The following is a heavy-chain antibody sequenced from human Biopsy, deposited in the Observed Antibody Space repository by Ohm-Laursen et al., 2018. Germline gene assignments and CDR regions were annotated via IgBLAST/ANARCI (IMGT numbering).Heavy chain of an antibody. J-gene: IGHJ4*02. CDR3: ALQSVAQMKNFDY. D-gene: IGHD6-19*01. Sequence: SSVKVSCKTSGFSFTGYYIHWVRQAPGQGLEWMGWISPKSGGTNYAQKFQGNVTMTKNTSMSTAYMEMSRLRSDDTAVYYCALQSVAQMKNFDYWGQGTLVTVSS. CDR1: GFSFTGYY. CDR2: ISPKSGGT. V-gene: IGHV1-2*02.